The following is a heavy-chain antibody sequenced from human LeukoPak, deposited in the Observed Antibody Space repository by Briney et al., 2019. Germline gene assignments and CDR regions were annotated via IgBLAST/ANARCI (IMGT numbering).Heavy chain of an antibody. V-gene: IGHV1-24*01. Sequence: ASVKVSCKVSGYTLTELSMHWVRQAPGKGLEWMGGFDPEDGETIYAQKLQGRVTMTEDTSTDTAYMEMSSLRSEDTAVYYCATELRSPEWELPYLGSFDIWGQGTMVTVSS. D-gene: IGHD1-26*01. CDR1: GYTLTELS. CDR3: ATELRSPEWELPYLGSFDI. J-gene: IGHJ3*02. CDR2: FDPEDGET.